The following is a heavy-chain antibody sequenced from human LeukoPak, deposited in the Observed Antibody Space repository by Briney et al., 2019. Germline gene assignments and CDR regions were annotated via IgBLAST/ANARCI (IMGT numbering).Heavy chain of an antibody. CDR3: ARDWGYYDSGGYQSRTLDN. CDR2: ISETSSFM. J-gene: IGHJ4*02. CDR1: GFTFSSYS. V-gene: IGHV3-21*05. D-gene: IGHD3-22*01. Sequence: GGSLRLSCAASGFTFSSYSMNWVRQAPGKGLEWISYISETSSFMYYADSVKGRFTISRDNAKNSLYLQMNSLRAEDTALYYCARDWGYYDSGGYQSRTLDNWGQGTLVTVSS.